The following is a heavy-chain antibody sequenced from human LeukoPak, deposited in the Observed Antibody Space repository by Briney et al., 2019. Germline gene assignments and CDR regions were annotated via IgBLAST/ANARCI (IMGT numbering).Heavy chain of an antibody. Sequence: SGGSLRLSCAASGFTFSSDWMNWVRQAPGKGLEWVATINQDGGVRYYVDSVRGRFTISRDNAQNSLYLQMNSLRAEDTAVYYCARLSDIVVPAAMRANDYWGQGTLVTVSS. CDR3: ARLSDIVVPAAMRANDY. CDR2: INQDGGVR. J-gene: IGHJ4*02. V-gene: IGHV3-7*01. D-gene: IGHD2-2*01. CDR1: GFTFSSDW.